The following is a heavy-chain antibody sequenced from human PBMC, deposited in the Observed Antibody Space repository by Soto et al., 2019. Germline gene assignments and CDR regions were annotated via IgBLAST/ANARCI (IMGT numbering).Heavy chain of an antibody. V-gene: IGHV3-15*01. Sequence: EVQLVESGGGLVEPGGSIRLSCVASGFTFTKAYMTWVRQAPGKGLEWVGRIKGSHDGGTTDYATSVKGRFTISRDESKNTLYLQMNSLKTEDTSVYYCAPEGGYPGSNFYGAYWGQATLVTVSS. CDR3: APEGGYPGSNFYGAY. J-gene: IGHJ4*02. D-gene: IGHD1-26*01. CDR1: GFTFTKAY. CDR2: IKGSHDGGTT.